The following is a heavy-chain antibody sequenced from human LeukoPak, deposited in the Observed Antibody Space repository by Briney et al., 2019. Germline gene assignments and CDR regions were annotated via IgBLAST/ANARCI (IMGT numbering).Heavy chain of an antibody. CDR1: GFTFSSYG. CDR3: ARVSGSSLTHYFDY. CDR2: IRYDGSNK. V-gene: IGHV3-30*02. J-gene: IGHJ4*02. D-gene: IGHD1-26*01. Sequence: PGGSLRLSCAASGFTFSSYGMHWVRQAPGKGLEWVAFIRYDGSNKYYADSVKGRFTISRDNSKNTLYLQMNSLRAEDTAVYYCARVSGSSLTHYFDYWGQGSLVTVSS.